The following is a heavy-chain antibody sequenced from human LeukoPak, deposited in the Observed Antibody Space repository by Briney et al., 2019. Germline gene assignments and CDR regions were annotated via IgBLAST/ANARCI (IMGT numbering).Heavy chain of an antibody. V-gene: IGHV5-51*01. CDR2: IYPGDSDT. CDR3: AIVAWGYSSTSCYSPIYFDY. Sequence: GESLKISCKGSGYSFTSYWIGWVRQMPGKGLEWMGIIYPGDSDTRYSPSFQGQVTISADKSISTAYLQWSSLKASDTAMYYCAIVAWGYSSTSCYSPIYFDYWGQGTLVTVSS. D-gene: IGHD2-2*01. CDR1: GYSFTSYW. J-gene: IGHJ4*02.